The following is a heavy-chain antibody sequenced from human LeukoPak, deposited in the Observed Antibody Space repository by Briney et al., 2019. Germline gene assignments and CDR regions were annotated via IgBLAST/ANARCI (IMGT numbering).Heavy chain of an antibody. CDR2: ISGSGGST. D-gene: IGHD2-2*01. V-gene: IGHV3-23*01. CDR1: GFTFSSYA. CDR3: AKALGHCSSTSCPDAFDI. Sequence: GGSLRLSCAASGFTFSSYAMSWVRQAPGKGLEWVSAISGSGGSTYYADSVKGRFTISRDNSKNTLYLQMNSLRAEDTAVYYCAKALGHCSSTSCPDAFDIWGQGTMVTVSS. J-gene: IGHJ3*02.